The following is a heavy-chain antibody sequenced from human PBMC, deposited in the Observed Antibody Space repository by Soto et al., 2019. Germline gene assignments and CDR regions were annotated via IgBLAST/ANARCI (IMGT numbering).Heavy chain of an antibody. CDR2: INPSGGST. Sequence: ASVKVSCKASGYTFTSYYMHWVRQAPGQGLEWMGIINPSGGSTSYAQKFQGRVTMTRDTSTSTVYMELSSLRSEDTAVYYCARDGSSNRAAFNMDVCGQGTTVTVSS. CDR1: GYTFTSYY. D-gene: IGHD2-2*01. V-gene: IGHV1-46*01. J-gene: IGHJ6*02. CDR3: ARDGSSNRAAFNMDV.